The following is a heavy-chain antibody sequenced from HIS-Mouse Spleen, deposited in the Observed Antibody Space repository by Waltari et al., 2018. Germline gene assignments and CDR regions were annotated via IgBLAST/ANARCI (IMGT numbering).Heavy chain of an antibody. D-gene: IGHD1-26*01. CDR1: GFTFSSYG. V-gene: IGHV3-30*18. Sequence: QVQLVESGGGVVQPGRSLRLSCAASGFTFSSYGMHWVRQAPGKGLGWVAVISYDGSNKYYADSVKGRFTISRDNSKNTLYLQMNSLIAEDTAVYYCAKDTSGSYSDYWGQGTLVTVSS. CDR3: AKDTSGSYSDY. J-gene: IGHJ4*02. CDR2: ISYDGSNK.